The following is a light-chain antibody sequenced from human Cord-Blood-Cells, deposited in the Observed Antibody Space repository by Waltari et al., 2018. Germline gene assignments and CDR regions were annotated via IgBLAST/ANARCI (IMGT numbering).Light chain of an antibody. J-gene: IGLJ3*02. CDR3: SSYTSSSTLV. CDR2: DVS. Sequence: QSALTQPASVSGSPGQSITISCTGTSSDVGGYNSVSWYQQHPGKAPNLMIYDVSNRPSGVSNRVSCSKSGNTASLTISGLQAEDEADYYCSSYTSSSTLVFGGGTKLTVL. CDR1: SSDVGGYNS. V-gene: IGLV2-14*01.